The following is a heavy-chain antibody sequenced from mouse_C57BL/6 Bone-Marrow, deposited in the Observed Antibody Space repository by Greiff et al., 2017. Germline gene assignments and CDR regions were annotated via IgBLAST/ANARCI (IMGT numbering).Heavy chain of an antibody. J-gene: IGHJ2*01. CDR3: AKGRGSSLLDY. D-gene: IGHD1-1*01. CDR2: IWGDGST. CDR1: GFSLTSYG. V-gene: IGHV2-3*01. Sequence: VKLQESRPGLVAPSQSLSITCTVSGFSLTSYGVSWVRQPPGKGLEWLGVIWGDGSTNYHSAPITRLSISKDNSKGQVFLKLNSLQTDDTATYYCAKGRGSSLLDYWGQGTTLTVSS.